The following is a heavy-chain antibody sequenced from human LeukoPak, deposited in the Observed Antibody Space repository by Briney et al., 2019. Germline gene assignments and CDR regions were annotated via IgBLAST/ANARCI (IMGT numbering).Heavy chain of an antibody. V-gene: IGHV1-2*02. D-gene: IGHD3-10*01. CDR2: INPNSGGT. CDR1: GYTFTDYY. CDR3: ARGSRITMVRGVILGIDY. J-gene: IGHJ4*02. Sequence: ASVTVSYKASGYTFTDYYMHWVRQAPGQGVEWMGWINPNSGGTNYAQKFQGRVTMTRDTSISTAYMELSRLRSDDTAVYYCARGSRITMVRGVILGIDYWGQGTLATVSS.